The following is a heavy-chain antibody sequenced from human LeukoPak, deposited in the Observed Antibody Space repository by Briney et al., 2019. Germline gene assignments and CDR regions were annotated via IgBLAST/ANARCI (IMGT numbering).Heavy chain of an antibody. J-gene: IGHJ6*02. CDR3: ASGYCGGDCYSDYYYYGMDV. Sequence: SETLSLTCTVSGGSISRGGYCWSWIRQHPGKGLEWMGYIYYSGSTYYNPSLKSRVTISVDTSKNQFSLKLSSVTAADTAVYYCASGYCGGDCYSDYYYYGMDVWGQGTTVTASS. CDR1: GGSISRGGYC. V-gene: IGHV4-31*03. CDR2: IYYSGST. D-gene: IGHD2-21*02.